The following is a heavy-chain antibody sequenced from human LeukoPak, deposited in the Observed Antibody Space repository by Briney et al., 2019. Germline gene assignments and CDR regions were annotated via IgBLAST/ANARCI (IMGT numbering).Heavy chain of an antibody. J-gene: IGHJ4*02. CDR3: AREVGDYDSSGYFGWYDY. D-gene: IGHD3-22*01. Sequence: GRSLRLSCAASGFIFSSYGMHWVRQAPGKGLEWVAVISYDGSKEYYADSVKGRFTISRDNSKNTLYLQMNSLRAEDTAVYYCAREVGDYDSSGYFGWYDYWGQGTLVTVSS. V-gene: IGHV3-30*03. CDR2: ISYDGSKE. CDR1: GFIFSSYG.